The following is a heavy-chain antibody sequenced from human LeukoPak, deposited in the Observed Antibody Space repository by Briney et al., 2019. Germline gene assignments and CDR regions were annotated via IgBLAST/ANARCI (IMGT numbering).Heavy chain of an antibody. CDR3: ARDGYGVYAPDY. CDR1: GLTFITYS. J-gene: IGHJ4*02. Sequence: GGSLRLSCAASGLTFITYSMNWVRQAGGEGVEWVSSISSSSNYIYYADSVHGRFTLSRDNAKNSLYLQINSLRADDTAVYYCARDGYGVYAPDYWGQGTLVTVSS. V-gene: IGHV3-21*01. D-gene: IGHD5/OR15-5a*01. CDR2: ISSSSNYI.